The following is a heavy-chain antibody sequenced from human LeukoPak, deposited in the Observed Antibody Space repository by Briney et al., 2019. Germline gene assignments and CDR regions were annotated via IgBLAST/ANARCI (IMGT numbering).Heavy chain of an antibody. D-gene: IGHD3-22*01. CDR3: ARGTYDSSGYKSLHPDY. CDR2: IYYSGST. J-gene: IGHJ4*02. CDR1: GGSISSGGYY. Sequence: SETLSLTCTVSGGSISSGGYYWSWIRQHPGKGLEWIGYIYYSGSTYYNPSLKSRVTISVDTSKNQFSLKLSSVTAADTAVYYCARGTYDSSGYKSLHPDYWGQGTLVTVSS. V-gene: IGHV4-31*03.